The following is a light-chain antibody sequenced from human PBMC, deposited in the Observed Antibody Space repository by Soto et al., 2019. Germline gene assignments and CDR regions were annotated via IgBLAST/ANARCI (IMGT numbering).Light chain of an antibody. Sequence: DIQMTQSPSTLSASVGDRVTITCRASQSISSWLAWYQQKPGKAPNLLIYDASSLESGVPPRFSGSGSGTEFTLTISSLQPDDFATYYCQHYNSYSEAFGQGTKVDIK. CDR1: QSISSW. J-gene: IGKJ1*01. CDR2: DAS. V-gene: IGKV1-5*01. CDR3: QHYNSYSEA.